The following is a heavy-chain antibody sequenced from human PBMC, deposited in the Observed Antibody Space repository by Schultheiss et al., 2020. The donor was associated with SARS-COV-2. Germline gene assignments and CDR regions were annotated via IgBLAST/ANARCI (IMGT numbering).Heavy chain of an antibody. Sequence: SETLSLTCTVSGASISSFYWSWIRQPPGKGLEWIGYIYHNVNSWYNPSLKSRVTISADTSDNQFSLRLTSVTAADTAVYYCARPDGDYALYGMDVWGQGTTVTVSS. CDR3: ARPDGDYALYGMDV. J-gene: IGHJ6*02. CDR1: GASISSFY. V-gene: IGHV4-59*12. CDR2: IYHNVNS. D-gene: IGHD4-17*01.